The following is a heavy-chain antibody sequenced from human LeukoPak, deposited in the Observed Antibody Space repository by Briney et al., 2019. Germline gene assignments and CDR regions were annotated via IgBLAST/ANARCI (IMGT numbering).Heavy chain of an antibody. CDR3: AKRGVVIRVILVGFHKEAYYFDS. CDR1: GFTFDDYT. D-gene: IGHD3-22*01. CDR2: ITWDGGTT. V-gene: IGHV3-43D*04. J-gene: IGHJ4*02. Sequence: GGSLRLSCAASGFTFDDYTMHWVRQPPGKGLEWISLITWDGGTTYYADSVRGRFTISRDNSKNSLFLRMNSLRAEDTAVYFCAKRGVVIRVILVGFHKEAYYFDSWGQGALVTVPS.